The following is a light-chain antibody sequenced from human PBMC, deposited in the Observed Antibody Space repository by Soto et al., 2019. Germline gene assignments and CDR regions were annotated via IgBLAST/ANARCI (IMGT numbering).Light chain of an antibody. CDR1: QVISTS. CDR2: AAS. Sequence: DIQLTQSPSFLSPSIGESVTITCRASQVISTSLAWYQVTTGKDPKLLIYAASTLESGVPSRFRATVSGTEFSLTLTRLQPEDFATYYCQQLFDYPITFGQGTRLEIK. CDR3: QQLFDYPIT. J-gene: IGKJ5*01. V-gene: IGKV1-9*01.